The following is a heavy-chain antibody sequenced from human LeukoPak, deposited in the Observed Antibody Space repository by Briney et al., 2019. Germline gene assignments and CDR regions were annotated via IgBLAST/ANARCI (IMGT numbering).Heavy chain of an antibody. Sequence: GASVKVSCKVSGYTLTELSMHWVRQAPGKGLEWMGGFDPEDGETIYAQKFQGRVTITRDTSASTAYMELSSLRSEDTAVYYCARPPPDSSGWGFDYWGQGTLVTVSS. V-gene: IGHV1-24*01. J-gene: IGHJ4*02. CDR3: ARPPPDSSGWGFDY. D-gene: IGHD6-19*01. CDR2: FDPEDGET. CDR1: GYTLTELS.